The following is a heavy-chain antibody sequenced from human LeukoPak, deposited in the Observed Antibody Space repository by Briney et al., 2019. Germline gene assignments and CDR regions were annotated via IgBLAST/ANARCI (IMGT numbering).Heavy chain of an antibody. V-gene: IGHV4-34*01. CDR3: ARANPYYYGMDV. CDR2: INHSGST. D-gene: IGHD1-14*01. Sequence: SETLSPTCAVYGGSFSGYYWSWIRQPPGKGLEWIGEINHSGSTNYNPSLKSRVTISVDTSKNQFSLKLSSVTAADTAVYYCARANPYYYGMDVWGQGTTVTVSS. CDR1: GGSFSGYY. J-gene: IGHJ6*02.